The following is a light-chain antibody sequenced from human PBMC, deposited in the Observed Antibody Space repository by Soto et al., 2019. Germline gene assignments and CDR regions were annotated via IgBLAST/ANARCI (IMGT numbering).Light chain of an antibody. J-gene: IGKJ4*01. CDR3: QQRSNWPLT. Sequence: EIVLTQSPATLPLSPGERATLSCRASQSISIYLAWYQQKPGQAPRVLIYDAYNRATGIPARFSGSGSGTDFTLSISSLVPEDFAVYDCQQRSNWPLTFGGGTRVEIK. CDR1: QSISIY. V-gene: IGKV3-11*01. CDR2: DAY.